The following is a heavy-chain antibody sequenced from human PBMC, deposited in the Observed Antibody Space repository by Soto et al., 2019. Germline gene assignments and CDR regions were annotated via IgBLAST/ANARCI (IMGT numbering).Heavy chain of an antibody. CDR1: GDSVSINSAA. J-gene: IGHJ6*02. CDR2: TYYRSKWYN. CDR3: ARDKEGAARPDYYYGMDV. V-gene: IGHV6-1*01. D-gene: IGHD6-6*01. Sequence: SQPISLTGAISGDSVSINSAACTWIRQSPSRDLEWLGRTYYRSKWYNDYAVSVKSRITINPDTSKNQFSLQLNSVTPEDTAVYYCARDKEGAARPDYYYGMDVWGQGTTVNVS.